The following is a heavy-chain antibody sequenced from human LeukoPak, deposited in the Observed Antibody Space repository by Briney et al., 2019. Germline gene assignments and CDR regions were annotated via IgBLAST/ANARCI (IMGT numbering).Heavy chain of an antibody. CDR3: AKDERDYFDH. D-gene: IGHD1-1*01. V-gene: IGHV3-30*04. CDR2: ISYDGSNK. J-gene: IGHJ4*02. CDR1: GFTFSSYA. Sequence: GRSLRLSCAASGFTFSSYAMHWVRQAPGKGLEWVAVISYDGSNKYYADSVKGRFTISRDNSKNTLYLQMNSLRAEDTAVYYRAKDERDYFDHWGQGTLVTVSS.